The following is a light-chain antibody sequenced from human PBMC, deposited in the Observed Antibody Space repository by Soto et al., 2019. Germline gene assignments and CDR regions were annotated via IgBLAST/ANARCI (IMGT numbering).Light chain of an antibody. Sequence: EIVLTQSPGTLSLSPGERATLSCRASQSVSSSYLAWYKQKPGQAPRPLIYGASSRATGIPDRFSGSGSGTDFTLTISRLEPEDFAVYYCQQYGSSPLTFGGGTKVEIK. J-gene: IGKJ4*01. CDR2: GAS. V-gene: IGKV3-20*01. CDR3: QQYGSSPLT. CDR1: QSVSSSY.